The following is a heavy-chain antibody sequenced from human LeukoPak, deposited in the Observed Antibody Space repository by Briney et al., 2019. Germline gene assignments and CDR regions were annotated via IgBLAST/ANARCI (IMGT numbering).Heavy chain of an antibody. Sequence: GGSLRLSCAASGFTFSSYSMNWVRQAPGKGLEWVGFIRSKAYGGTTEYAASVKGRFTISRDDSKSIAYLQMNSLKTEDTAVYYCTRHLTYYYDSSGYLPGGYWGQGTLVTVSS. CDR1: GFTFSSYS. CDR3: TRHLTYYYDSSGYLPGGY. D-gene: IGHD3-22*01. V-gene: IGHV3-49*04. J-gene: IGHJ4*02. CDR2: IRSKAYGGTT.